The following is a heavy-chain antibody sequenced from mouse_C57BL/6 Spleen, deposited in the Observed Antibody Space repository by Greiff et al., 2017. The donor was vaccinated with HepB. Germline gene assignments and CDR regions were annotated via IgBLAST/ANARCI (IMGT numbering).Heavy chain of an antibody. CDR1: GFTFSDFY. D-gene: IGHD2-4*01. V-gene: IGHV7-1*01. J-gene: IGHJ2*01. CDR3: ARTDYGVFDY. CDR2: SRNKANDYTT. Sequence: EVKLVESGGGLVQSGRSLRLSCATSGFTFSDFYMEWVRQAPGKGLEWIAASRNKANDYTTEYSASVKGRFIVSRDTSQSILYLQMNALRAEDTAIYYCARTDYGVFDYWGQGTTLTVSS.